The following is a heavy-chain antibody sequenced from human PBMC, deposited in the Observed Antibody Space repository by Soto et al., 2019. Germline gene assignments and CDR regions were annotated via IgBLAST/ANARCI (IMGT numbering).Heavy chain of an antibody. Sequence: QVQLVQSGAEVKKPGASVKVSCKASGYTFTGNYIHWVRQAPGQGLEWMGRINLNSGGTNYAQKFQDWVTMTRDTSISTAYMELGRLRSDDTAVYYGARVNDWSSLFDYWGQGTLVTVAA. V-gene: IGHV1-2*04. CDR2: INLNSGGT. CDR1: GYTFTGNY. D-gene: IGHD6-6*01. J-gene: IGHJ4*02. CDR3: ARVNDWSSLFDY.